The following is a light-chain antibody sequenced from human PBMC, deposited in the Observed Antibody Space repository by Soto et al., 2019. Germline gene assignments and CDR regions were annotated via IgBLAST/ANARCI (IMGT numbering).Light chain of an antibody. CDR2: GNS. CDR3: QSYDSSLSGV. CDR1: SSNIGAGYD. V-gene: IGLV1-40*01. Sequence: QLVLTQPPSVSGAPGQRVTISCTGSSSNIGAGYDVHWYQQLPGTAPKLLIYGNSNRPSGVPDRFSGSKSGTSASLAITGLQAEDEADHYCQSYDSSLSGVFGGGTQLTVL. J-gene: IGLJ3*02.